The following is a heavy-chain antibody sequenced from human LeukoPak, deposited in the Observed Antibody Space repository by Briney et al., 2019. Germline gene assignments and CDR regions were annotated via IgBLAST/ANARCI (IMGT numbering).Heavy chain of an antibody. CDR2: IKQDGSEK. CDR1: GLTLSSFW. J-gene: IGHJ4*02. CDR3: ARGPARANSFDY. D-gene: IGHD2/OR15-2a*01. V-gene: IGHV3-7*01. Sequence: GGSLRLSCAASGLTLSSFWMSWVRQAPGKGLEWVAKIKQDGSEKYYVDSVKGRFTISRDNAKNSQYLQMNSLRAEDTAVYYCARGPARANSFDYWGQGTLVIVSS.